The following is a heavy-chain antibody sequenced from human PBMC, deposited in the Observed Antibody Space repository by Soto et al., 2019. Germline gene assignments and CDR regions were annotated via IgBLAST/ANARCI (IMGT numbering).Heavy chain of an antibody. CDR2: INAGNGNT. V-gene: IGHV1-3*01. CDR1: GYTFTSYA. J-gene: IGHJ4*02. D-gene: IGHD6-19*01. CDR3: ARVVGIAVDDY. Sequence: QVQLVQSGAEVKKPGASVKVSCKASGYTFTSYAMHWVRQAPGQRLEWMGWINAGNGNTKYSQKFQGRVTITRDTSASTAYKELSSLRSEDTAVYYCARVVGIAVDDYWGQGTLVTVSS.